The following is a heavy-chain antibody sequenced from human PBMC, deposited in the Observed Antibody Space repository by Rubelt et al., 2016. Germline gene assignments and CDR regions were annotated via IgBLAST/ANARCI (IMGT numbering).Heavy chain of an antibody. CDR3: ARVSRLWHMITFGGASDFDY. D-gene: IGHD3-16*01. J-gene: IGHJ4*02. CDR2: IYYSGST. Sequence: GLEWIGYIYYSGSTDYNPSLKSRVTISVDTSKNQFSLKLSSVTAADTAVYYCARVSRLWHMITFGGASDFDYWGQGTLVTVSS. V-gene: IGHV4-59*01.